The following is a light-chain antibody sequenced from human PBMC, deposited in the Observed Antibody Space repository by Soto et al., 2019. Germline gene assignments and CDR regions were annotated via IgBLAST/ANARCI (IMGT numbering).Light chain of an antibody. V-gene: IGKV1-5*03. CDR1: QSISSW. J-gene: IGKJ1*01. CDR3: QQYNDNWT. Sequence: DIQMTQSPSTLSASVGDSVTITCRASQSISSWLAWYQQKPGQAPKLLIYKASTLQSGVPSRFSGSGSGTEFTRAISSLQPDDSATYYCQQYNDNWTLGQGTKVQIK. CDR2: KAS.